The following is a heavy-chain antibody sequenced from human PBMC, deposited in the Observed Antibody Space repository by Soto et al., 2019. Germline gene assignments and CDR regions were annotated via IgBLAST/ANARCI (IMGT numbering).Heavy chain of an antibody. V-gene: IGHV4-34*01. CDR1: GGSFSGYY. CDR3: ARCPWKLQYPGTIFDY. CDR2: INHSGST. D-gene: IGHD4-4*01. J-gene: IGHJ4*02. Sequence: SETLSLTCAVYGGSFSGYYWSWIRQPPGKGLEWIGEINHSGSTNYNPSLKSRVTISVDTSKNQFSLKLSSVTAADTAVYYCARCPWKLQYPGTIFDYWGQGTLVTVSS.